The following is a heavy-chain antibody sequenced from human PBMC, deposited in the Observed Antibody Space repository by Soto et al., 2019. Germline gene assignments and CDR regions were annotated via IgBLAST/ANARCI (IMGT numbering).Heavy chain of an antibody. CDR3: AKGGTFFGPDY. CDR1: GFTFSNFA. CDR2: ISGGGGTT. Sequence: PGGSLRLSCAASGFTFSNFAMSWVRQAPGKGLEWVSAISGGGGTTYSADSVKGRLTISRDNSKNTVYLQMNSLRVEDTAVYYCAKGGTFFGPDYWGQGTLVTVSS. J-gene: IGHJ4*02. V-gene: IGHV3-23*01. D-gene: IGHD3-3*01.